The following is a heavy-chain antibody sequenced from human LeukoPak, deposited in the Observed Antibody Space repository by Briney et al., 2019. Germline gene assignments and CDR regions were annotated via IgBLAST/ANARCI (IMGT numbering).Heavy chain of an antibody. D-gene: IGHD2-21*02. CDR2: VSGSGSST. CDR3: AMTLDY. CDR1: GFTFSSYD. Sequence: GGSLRLSCAASGFTFSSYDMNWVRQAPGKGLEWVSLVSGSGSSTFYADSVKGRFTISRDNSKNTLYLQMNSLRAEDTAIYYCAMTLDYWGQGTLVTVSS. V-gene: IGHV3-23*01. J-gene: IGHJ4*02.